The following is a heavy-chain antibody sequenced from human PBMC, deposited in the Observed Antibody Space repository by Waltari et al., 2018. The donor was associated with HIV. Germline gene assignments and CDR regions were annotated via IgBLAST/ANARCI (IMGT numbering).Heavy chain of an antibody. V-gene: IGHV4-39*01. Sequence: QLQLQESGPGLVKPSETLSLTCIVSGGSISSSRHYWGWIRQPPGKGLEWLATISSSGGPFYNPSLKSRLTISVDTSKNRFSLRLSSVTAADTAVYYCARHLNHGHDYVWGSYRPFDYWGQGTLVTVSS. CDR2: ISSSGGP. D-gene: IGHD3-16*02. CDR3: ARHLNHGHDYVWGSYRPFDY. CDR1: GGSISSSRHY. J-gene: IGHJ4*02.